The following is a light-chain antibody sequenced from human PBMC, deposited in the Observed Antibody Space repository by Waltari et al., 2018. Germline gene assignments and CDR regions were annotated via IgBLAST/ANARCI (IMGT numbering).Light chain of an antibody. CDR2: SAS. V-gene: IGKV1D-12*01. CDR3: EQVHSFPIT. J-gene: IGKJ4*01. Sequence: QVTQSPSSVSASVGDTVTITRRANQDIRTLLVWNQQKAGKAPKLLIYSASTLQDGVPSRFSGSGSGTEFTLTIDSLQPEDFATYYCEQVHSFPITFGGGTKVEIK. CDR1: QDIRTL.